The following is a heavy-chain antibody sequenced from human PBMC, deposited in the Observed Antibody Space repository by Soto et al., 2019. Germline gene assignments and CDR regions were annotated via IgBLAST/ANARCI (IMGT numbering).Heavy chain of an antibody. J-gene: IGHJ4*02. CDR2: ISAYDGNT. Sequence: ASVKVSCKASGYTFTSYGISWVRQAPGQGLEWMGWISAYDGNTNYAQKFQGRVTMTTDASTSTAYMELRSLRSDDTAVYYCATGDDYGGAFDYWGQGTLVTVSS. CDR3: ATGDDYGGAFDY. CDR1: GYTFTSYG. V-gene: IGHV1-18*01. D-gene: IGHD4-17*01.